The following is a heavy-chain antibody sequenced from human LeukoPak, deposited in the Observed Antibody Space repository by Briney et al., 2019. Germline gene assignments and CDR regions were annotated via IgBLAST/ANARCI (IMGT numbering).Heavy chain of an antibody. Sequence: PSETLSLTCAVSGGSISSSNWWSWVRPPPGKGLEWIGEIYHSGSTNYNPSLKSRVTISVDKSKNQFSLKLSSVTAADTAVYYCARGLTIFDYWYFDLWGRGTLVTVSS. J-gene: IGHJ2*01. CDR2: IYHSGST. D-gene: IGHD3-9*01. CDR3: ARGLTIFDYWYFDL. CDR1: GGSISSSNW. V-gene: IGHV4-4*02.